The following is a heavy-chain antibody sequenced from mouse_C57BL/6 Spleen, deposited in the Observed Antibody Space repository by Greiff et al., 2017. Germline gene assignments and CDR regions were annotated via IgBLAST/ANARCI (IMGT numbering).Heavy chain of an antibody. D-gene: IGHD2-1*01. CDR2: IHPNSGST. J-gene: IGHJ4*01. CDR1: GYTFTSYW. CDR3: ASCYGNSYDIDY. V-gene: IGHV1-64*01. Sequence: QVQLQQPGAELVKPGASVKLSCKASGYTFTSYWMHWVKQWPGQGLEWIGMIHPNSGSTNYNEKFKSKATLTVDKSSSTAYMQLSSLTSEDSAVYYCASCYGNSYDIDYWGQGTTVTVSS.